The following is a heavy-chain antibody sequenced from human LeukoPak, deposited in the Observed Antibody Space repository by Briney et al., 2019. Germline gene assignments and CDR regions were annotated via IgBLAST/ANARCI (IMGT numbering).Heavy chain of an antibody. Sequence: GGSLRLSCAASGFTFSSYAMSWVRQAPGKGLEWVSYISSSSSTIYYADSVKGRFTISRDNAKNSLYLQMNSLRAEDTAVYYCASLIDIVVVPAAPGTDDAFDIWGQGTMVTLSS. V-gene: IGHV3-48*01. CDR3: ASLIDIVVVPAAPGTDDAFDI. CDR2: ISSSSSTI. CDR1: GFTFSSYA. D-gene: IGHD2-2*01. J-gene: IGHJ3*02.